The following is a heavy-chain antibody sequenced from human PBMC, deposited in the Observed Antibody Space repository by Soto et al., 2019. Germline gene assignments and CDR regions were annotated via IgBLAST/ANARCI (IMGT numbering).Heavy chain of an antibody. CDR3: ATDRGSTSLRYDYYYGMDV. CDR2: FDPEDGET. Sequence: QVQLVQSGAEVKKPGASVKVSCKVSGYTLTELSMHWVRQAPGKGLEWMGGFDPEDGETIYAQKFQGRVTMTEDTSTDTAYMELSSLRSEDRAVYYCATDRGSTSLRYDYYYGMDVWGQGTTVTVSS. D-gene: IGHD2-2*01. J-gene: IGHJ6*02. V-gene: IGHV1-24*01. CDR1: GYTLTELS.